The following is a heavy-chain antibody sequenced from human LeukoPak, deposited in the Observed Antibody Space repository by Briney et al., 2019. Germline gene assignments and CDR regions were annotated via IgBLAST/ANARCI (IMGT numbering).Heavy chain of an antibody. Sequence: GGSLRLSCRASGFSDRRNYMSWVRQAPGKGLEWVSVIYSCGSTYYADSVKGRFTISRDNSKKTLYLQMNRLRAEYTAGYYCAKGPRDATLSPLFYYFQHWGQGTLVTVSS. CDR1: GFSDRRNY. CDR3: AKGPRDATLSPLFYYFQH. V-gene: IGHV3-66*01. D-gene: IGHD3-16*01. CDR2: IYSCGST. J-gene: IGHJ1*01.